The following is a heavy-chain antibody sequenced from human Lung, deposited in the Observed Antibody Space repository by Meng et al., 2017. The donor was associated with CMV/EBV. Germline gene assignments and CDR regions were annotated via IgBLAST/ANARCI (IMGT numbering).Heavy chain of an antibody. D-gene: IGHD3-10*01. CDR2: IPHRGSS. J-gene: IGHJ1*01. V-gene: IGHV4-4*02. CDR3: LRRSGGSV. CDR1: GDSITNHNW. Sequence: QGQWRGSGPALGKPSETLSLTCAVSGDSITNHNWWAWVRQPPGKGLEWIGEIPHRGSSAYNPSLKSRVSMSIDKSKNQFSLKLTSVTAADTAVYHCLRRSGGSVWGQGTLVTVSS.